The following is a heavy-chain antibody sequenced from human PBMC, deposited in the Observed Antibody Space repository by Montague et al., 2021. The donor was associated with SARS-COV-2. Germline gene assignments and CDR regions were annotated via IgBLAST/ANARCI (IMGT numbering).Heavy chain of an antibody. Sequence: SLRLSCAASGFTFSSSEMNWVRQAPGKGLEWVSYISSSGRTIYYADSVKGRFTISGDNAKNSLYLQMNSLRAEDTAVYYCARSYSYASSGYYPDAFDIWGQGTMVTVSS. CDR1: GFTFSSSE. V-gene: IGHV3-48*03. CDR2: ISSSGRTI. CDR3: ARSYSYASSGYYPDAFDI. D-gene: IGHD3-22*01. J-gene: IGHJ3*02.